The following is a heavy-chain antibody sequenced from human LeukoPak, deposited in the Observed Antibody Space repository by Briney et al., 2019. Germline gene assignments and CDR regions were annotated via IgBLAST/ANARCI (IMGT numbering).Heavy chain of an antibody. V-gene: IGHV4-38-2*01. D-gene: IGHD2/OR15-2a*01. CDR1: GHSTTRGYY. CDR2: FFQSHRS. J-gene: IGHJ4*02. Sequence: PSETLSLTCAISGHSTTRGYYWAWFRQSPGMGLEWIATFFQSHRSFYNASLESRLTMSLDTSKSQFSLNLTSVTAADTAVYYCARVFSVPYLLDSWGRGTQVTVSS. CDR3: ARVFSVPYLLDS.